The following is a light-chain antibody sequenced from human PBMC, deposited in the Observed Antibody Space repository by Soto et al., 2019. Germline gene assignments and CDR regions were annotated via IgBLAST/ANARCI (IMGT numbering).Light chain of an antibody. CDR2: RNN. V-gene: IGLV1-47*01. CDR3: AIWDDKLSGL. J-gene: IGLJ2*01. CDR1: NSNSENHD. Sequence: QSVLTQPPSASGTPGQRVTISCSASNSNSENHDGYWYQQVPETPPKLLIYRNNQRPSGVPDRFSASRSGPSASLAISGLRSEDEADYYCAIWDDKLSGLFGGGTTLTVL.